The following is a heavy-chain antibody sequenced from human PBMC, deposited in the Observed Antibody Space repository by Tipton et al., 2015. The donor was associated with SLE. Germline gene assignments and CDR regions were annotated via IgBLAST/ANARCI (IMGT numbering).Heavy chain of an antibody. CDR3: AKKQEDSSGYPDAFDI. D-gene: IGHD3-22*01. CDR2: IYYSGST. J-gene: IGHJ3*02. Sequence: LRLSCTVSGGSISSHYWSWIRQPPGKGLEWIGYIYYSGSTNYNPSLKSRVSISVDTSKNQFSLKLSSVTAADTAVYYCAKKQEDSSGYPDAFDIWGQGTMVTASS. V-gene: IGHV4-59*11. CDR1: GGSISSHY.